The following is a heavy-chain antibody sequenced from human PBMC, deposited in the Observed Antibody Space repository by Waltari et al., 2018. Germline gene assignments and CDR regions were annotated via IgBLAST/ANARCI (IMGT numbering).Heavy chain of an antibody. D-gene: IGHD3-10*01. V-gene: IGHV1-69*13. CDR1: GGTFSSYA. J-gene: IGHJ6*02. CDR3: ASQPLNYYGSARYGMDV. Sequence: QVQLVQSGAEVKKPGSSVKVSCKASGGTFSSYAISWVGQAPGQGLEWMGGIIPIFGTANYAQKFQGRVTITADESTSTAYMELSSLRSEDTAVYYCASQPLNYYGSARYGMDVWGQGTTVTVSS. CDR2: IIPIFGTA.